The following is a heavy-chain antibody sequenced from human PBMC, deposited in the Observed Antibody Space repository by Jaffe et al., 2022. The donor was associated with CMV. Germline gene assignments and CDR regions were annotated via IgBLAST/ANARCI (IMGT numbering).Heavy chain of an antibody. V-gene: IGHV3-21*02. CDR2: ISSGSGYI. CDR3: MGRYYYDTTGGSGDY. D-gene: IGHD3-22*01. J-gene: IGHJ4*02. CDR1: GFTFSSYS. Sequence: EEELVESGGGLVKPGGSLRLSCAASGFTFSSYSMNWVRQAPGKGLEWISSISSGSGYIYYADSVKGRFTISRDNAKNSVYLQMDSLRAEDTAVYYCMGRYYYDTTGGSGDYWGQGTLVTVSS.